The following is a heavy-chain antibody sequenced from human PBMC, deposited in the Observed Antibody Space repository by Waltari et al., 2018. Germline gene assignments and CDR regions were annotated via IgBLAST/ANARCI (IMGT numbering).Heavy chain of an antibody. D-gene: IGHD1-26*01. CDR2: VSGSGDTT. Sequence: EVQLLESGGGLVQPGGSLRLSCVASGFTFSSYGMSWVRQGAGKGLEWVSSVSGSGDTTDYADSVKGRFTISRDNSKNTFYLQMNSRRVDDTAVYYCAKDRDGSSLTLYYFDHWSQGALVTVSS. CDR3: AKDRDGSSLTLYYFDH. CDR1: GFTFSSYG. J-gene: IGHJ4*02. V-gene: IGHV3-23*01.